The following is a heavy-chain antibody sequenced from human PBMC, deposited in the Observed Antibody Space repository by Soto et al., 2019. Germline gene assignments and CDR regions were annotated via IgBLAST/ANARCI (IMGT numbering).Heavy chain of an antibody. D-gene: IGHD2-8*01. J-gene: IGHJ3*02. V-gene: IGHV3-48*01. CDR3: ARVLRPIVLMVYAKVAHDAFDI. CDR2: ISSSSSTI. CDR1: GFTFSSYS. Sequence: GGSLRLSCAASGFTFSSYSMNWVRQAPGKGLEWVSYISSSSSTIYYADSVKGRFTISRDNAKNSLYLQMNSLRAEDTAVYYCARVLRPIVLMVYAKVAHDAFDIWGQGTMVTVSS.